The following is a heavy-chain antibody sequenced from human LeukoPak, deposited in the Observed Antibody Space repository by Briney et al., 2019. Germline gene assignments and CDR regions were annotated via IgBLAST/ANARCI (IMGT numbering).Heavy chain of an antibody. V-gene: IGHV3-23*01. D-gene: IGHD6-19*01. CDR2: ISGNGDST. J-gene: IGHJ5*02. Sequence: SGGSLRLSCTASGFTFSNNAMSWVRQAPGKGLEWGSGISGNGDSTYYADSAKGRFTISRDNSKHTLYLQMNSLRAEDTAVYYCAKGSSSGWNNWFDPWGQGTLVTVSS. CDR1: GFTFSNNA. CDR3: AKGSSSGWNNWFDP.